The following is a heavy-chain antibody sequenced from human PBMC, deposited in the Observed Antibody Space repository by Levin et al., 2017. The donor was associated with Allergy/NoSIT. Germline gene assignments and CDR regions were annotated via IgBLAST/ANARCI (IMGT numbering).Heavy chain of an antibody. V-gene: IGHV4-34*01. CDR2: INHSGST. CDR3: SRGRLVRGAIIGNGAIDD. Sequence: KAGGSLRLSCAVYGGSFNGYYWSWIRQPPGKGLEWIGEINHSGSTNYNPSLRSRVTISVDASKNQFSLRLSSVTAADPAVYYCSRGRLVRGAIIGNGAIDDWGQGTLVTVSS. J-gene: IGHJ4*02. CDR1: GGSFNGYY. D-gene: IGHD3-10*01.